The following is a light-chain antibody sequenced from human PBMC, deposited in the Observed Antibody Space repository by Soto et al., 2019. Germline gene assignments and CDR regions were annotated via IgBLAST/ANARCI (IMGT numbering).Light chain of an antibody. Sequence: QSALTQPASVSGSPGQSITISCTGTSSDVGGYNYVSWYQQHPGKAPKLMIYDVSSRPSGVSNRFSGSKSGNTASLTISGLQAEDEADYYCSSYTSTERVFGTGTKVTVL. V-gene: IGLV2-14*01. CDR2: DVS. J-gene: IGLJ1*01. CDR3: SSYTSTERV. CDR1: SSDVGGYNY.